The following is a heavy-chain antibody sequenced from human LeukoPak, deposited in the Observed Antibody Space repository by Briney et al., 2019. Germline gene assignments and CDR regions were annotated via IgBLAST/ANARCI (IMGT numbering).Heavy chain of an antibody. D-gene: IGHD3-16*01. CDR3: ARADHDYVWGSPGN. V-gene: IGHV3-48*02. CDR1: GFTFSSYS. J-gene: IGHJ4*02. CDR2: ISSSRSIT. Sequence: GGSLRLSCAASGFTFSSYSFNWVRQAPGKGLEWVSYISSSRSITYYADSVKGRFTLSRDNAKNSPHLQMNSLRDEDTAIYYCARADHDYVWGSPGNWGQGTLVTVSS.